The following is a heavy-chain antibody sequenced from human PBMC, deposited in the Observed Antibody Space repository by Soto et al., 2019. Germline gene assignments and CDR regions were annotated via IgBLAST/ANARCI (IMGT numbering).Heavy chain of an antibody. J-gene: IGHJ4*02. CDR2: INHSGST. CDR3: ARLGGYYHVGY. V-gene: IGHV4-34*01. Sequence: PSETLSLTCAVYGGSFSGYYWSWIRQPPGKGLEWIGEINHSGSTNYNPSLKSRVTISVDTSKNQFSLKLSSVTAADTAVCYCARLGGYYHVGYWGQGTLVTVSS. CDR1: GGSFSGYY. D-gene: IGHD3-22*01.